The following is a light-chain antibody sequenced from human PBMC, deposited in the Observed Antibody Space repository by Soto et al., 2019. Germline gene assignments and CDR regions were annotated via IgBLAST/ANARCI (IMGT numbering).Light chain of an antibody. J-gene: IGKJ1*01. CDR3: QQYVTSPTT. CDR2: GAS. CDR1: QTVTSSY. V-gene: IGKV3-20*01. Sequence: EIVLTQSPGTLSLSPGERATLSCRASQTVTSSYLAWYQPKPGQAPRLLIYGASSRATGIPDRFSGSGSGTDFTLTISRLEPEDFAVYYCQQYVTSPTTFGQGTKVEIK.